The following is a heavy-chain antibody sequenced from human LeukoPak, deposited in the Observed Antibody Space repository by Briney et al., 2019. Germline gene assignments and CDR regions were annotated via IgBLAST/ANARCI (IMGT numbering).Heavy chain of an antibody. Sequence: PGGSLRLSCAASGFTFSNHWMNWVRQAPGKGLVWVSRINTDGSSTTYADSVKGRFTISRDNAKNSLYLQMNSLRAEDTAVYYCARAYDYGDYAASDAFDIWGQGTMVTVSS. D-gene: IGHD4-17*01. CDR3: ARAYDYGDYAASDAFDI. CDR2: INTDGSST. V-gene: IGHV3-74*01. CDR1: GFTFSNHW. J-gene: IGHJ3*02.